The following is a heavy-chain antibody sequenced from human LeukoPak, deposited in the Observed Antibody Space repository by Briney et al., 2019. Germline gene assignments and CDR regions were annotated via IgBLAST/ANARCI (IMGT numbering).Heavy chain of an antibody. J-gene: IGHJ4*02. D-gene: IGHD3-3*01. Sequence: GGSLRPSCAASGFIFTNAWFSWVRQVPGKGLEWVARIKSKTDGETIDYAAPVKGRFTISRDDSENTVYLEMNSLKTEDTGVYYCTTGGGVLRFLGGQGTLVTVSS. CDR1: GFIFTNAW. CDR3: TTGGGVLRFL. V-gene: IGHV3-15*01. CDR2: IKSKTDGETI.